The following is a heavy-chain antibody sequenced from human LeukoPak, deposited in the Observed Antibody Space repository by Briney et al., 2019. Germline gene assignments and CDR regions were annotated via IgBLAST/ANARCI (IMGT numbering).Heavy chain of an antibody. D-gene: IGHD5-24*01. V-gene: IGHV1-46*01. CDR3: ARGASSRWLQLSSYDDY. J-gene: IGHJ4*02. Sequence: ASVKVSCKASGYTITSYYMHWVRQAPGQGLEWMGIINPSGGSTSYAQKFQGRVTMTRDTSTSTVYMELSSLRSEDTAVYYCARGASSRWLQLSSYDDYWGQGTLVTVSS. CDR2: INPSGGST. CDR1: GYTITSYY.